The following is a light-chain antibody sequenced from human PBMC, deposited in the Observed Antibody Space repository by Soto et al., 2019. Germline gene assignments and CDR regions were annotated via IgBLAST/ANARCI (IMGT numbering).Light chain of an antibody. Sequence: QSALTQPASVSGSPGQSITISCTGTSSDVGAYNDVSWYQQHPGKAPKLMIYEVTNRPSGVSNRFSGSKSGNTASLTISGLQSEDGADYYCCSYTTSSTYVFGTGTKLTVL. V-gene: IGLV2-14*01. J-gene: IGLJ1*01. CDR3: CSYTTSSTYV. CDR2: EVT. CDR1: SSDVGAYND.